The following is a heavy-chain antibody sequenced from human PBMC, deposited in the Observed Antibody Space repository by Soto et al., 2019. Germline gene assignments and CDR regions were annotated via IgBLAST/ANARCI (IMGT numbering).Heavy chain of an antibody. D-gene: IGHD5-12*01. CDR1: GFSLSNARMG. CDR2: IFSNDEK. CDR3: ARSGYWFYFSGMDV. J-gene: IGHJ6*02. Sequence: QVTLKESGPVLVKHTETLTLTCTVSGFSLSNARMGVSWIRQPPGKALEWLANIFSNDEKSYSTSLKSRLTISKDASKSQVVLTRTNMAPVDTATYYCARSGYWFYFSGMDVWGQGTTVTVSS. V-gene: IGHV2-26*01.